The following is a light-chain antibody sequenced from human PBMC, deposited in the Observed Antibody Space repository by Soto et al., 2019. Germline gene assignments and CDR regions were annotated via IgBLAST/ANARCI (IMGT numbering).Light chain of an antibody. J-gene: IGLJ1*01. Sequence: SYELTQPPSVSVSPGQTASITCSGDKLGDKYACWYQQKPGQSPVLVIYQDSKRPSGIPERFSGSNSGNTATLTISGTQAMDEADYYCQAWDSSPLRFGTGTKVTVL. V-gene: IGLV3-1*01. CDR1: KLGDKY. CDR2: QDS. CDR3: QAWDSSPLR.